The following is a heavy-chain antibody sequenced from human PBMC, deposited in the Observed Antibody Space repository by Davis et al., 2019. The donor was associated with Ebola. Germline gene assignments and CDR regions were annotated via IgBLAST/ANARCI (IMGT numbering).Heavy chain of an antibody. Sequence: PSETLSLTCTVSGGSISSSSYYWGWIRQPPGKGLEWIGSIYYSGSTYYNPSLKSRVTISVDTSKNQFSLKLSSVTAADTAVYYCARALVARFDYWGQGTLVTVSS. V-gene: IGHV4-39*07. J-gene: IGHJ4*02. CDR2: IYYSGST. D-gene: IGHD5-12*01. CDR1: GGSISSSSYY. CDR3: ARALVARFDY.